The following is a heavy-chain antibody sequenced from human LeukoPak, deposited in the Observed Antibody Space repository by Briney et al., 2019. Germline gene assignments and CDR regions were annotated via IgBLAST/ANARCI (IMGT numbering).Heavy chain of an antibody. CDR3: AREIRPHYDILSPAFDV. V-gene: IGHV4-31*03. D-gene: IGHD3-9*01. J-gene: IGHJ3*01. Sequence: PSQTLSLTCTVSGGSISSGGYYWSWIRQHPGKGLEWIGYIYYSGSTYYNPSLKSRVTISVDTSKNQFSPKLSSVTAADTAVYYCAREIRPHYDILSPAFDVWGQGTMVTVSS. CDR1: GGSISSGGYY. CDR2: IYYSGST.